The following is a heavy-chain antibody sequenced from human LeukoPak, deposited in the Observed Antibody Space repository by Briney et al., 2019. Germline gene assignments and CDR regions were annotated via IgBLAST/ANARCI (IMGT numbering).Heavy chain of an antibody. D-gene: IGHD5-12*01. Sequence: PGRSLRLSCVVSGFTFSTHGFPWVRQAPGKGLEWVSVIWHDGGRKEYADSVRGRFTISRDKSNLYLQMNSLRAKDTAIYYCARDIGNSGFNLDYWGQGTPVTVSS. CDR3: ARDIGNSGFNLDY. J-gene: IGHJ4*02. CDR1: GFTFSTHG. CDR2: IWHDGGRK. V-gene: IGHV3-33*01.